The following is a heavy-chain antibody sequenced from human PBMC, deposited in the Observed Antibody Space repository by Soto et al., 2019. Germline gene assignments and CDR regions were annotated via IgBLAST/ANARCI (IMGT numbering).Heavy chain of an antibody. CDR1: GGSFSGYY. D-gene: IGHD3-10*01. CDR3: ARGPRITMVRGVSLFDY. CDR2: INHSGST. Sequence: PSQTLSITCAVYGGSFSGYYWSWIREPPGNGLEWIGEINHSGSTNYHPSLKSRVTISVDTSKNQFSLKLSSVTAADTAVYYCARGPRITMVRGVSLFDYWGQGTLVTVS. J-gene: IGHJ4*02. V-gene: IGHV4-34*01.